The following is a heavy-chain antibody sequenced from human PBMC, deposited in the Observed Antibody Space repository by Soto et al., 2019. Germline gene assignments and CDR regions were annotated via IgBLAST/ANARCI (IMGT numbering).Heavy chain of an antibody. CDR2: ISGSGGST. Sequence: GGSLRLSCAASGFTVSNNYMSWVRQAPGKGLEWVSAISGSGGSTYYADSVKGRFTISRDNSKNTLYLQMNSLRAEDTAVYYCAKHQDGHSSSWDRDWFDPWGQGTLVTVSS. CDR3: AKHQDGHSSSWDRDWFDP. CDR1: GFTVSNNY. V-gene: IGHV3-23*01. J-gene: IGHJ5*02. D-gene: IGHD6-13*01.